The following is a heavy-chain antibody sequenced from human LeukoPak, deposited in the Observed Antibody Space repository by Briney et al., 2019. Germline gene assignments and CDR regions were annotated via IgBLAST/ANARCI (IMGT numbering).Heavy chain of an antibody. D-gene: IGHD6-19*01. CDR2: IHHEGST. J-gene: IGHJ4*02. CDR1: GGSISSGIR. CDR3: TAQGGWYIDY. V-gene: IGHV4-4*02. Sequence: SGTLSLTCGVSGGSISSGIRWSWVRQPQGKGLEWIGEIHHEGSTKYSPSLKSRVTIPVDKSKNQFSLKLNSVTAADTAVYYCTAQGGWYIDYWGQGTLVTVSS.